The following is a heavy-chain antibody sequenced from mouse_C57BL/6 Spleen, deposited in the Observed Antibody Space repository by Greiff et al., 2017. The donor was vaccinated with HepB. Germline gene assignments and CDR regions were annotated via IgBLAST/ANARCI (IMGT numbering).Heavy chain of an antibody. D-gene: IGHD3-2*02. J-gene: IGHJ2*01. CDR3: AREGWTAQVPFDY. Sequence: QVQLQQPGTELVKPGASVKLSCKAYGYTFTSYWMHWVKQRPGQGLEWIGNINPSNGGTNYNEKFKSKATLTVDKSSSTAYMQLSSLTSEDSAVYYCAREGWTAQVPFDYWGQGTTLTVSS. CDR1: GYTFTSYW. V-gene: IGHV1-53*01. CDR2: INPSNGGT.